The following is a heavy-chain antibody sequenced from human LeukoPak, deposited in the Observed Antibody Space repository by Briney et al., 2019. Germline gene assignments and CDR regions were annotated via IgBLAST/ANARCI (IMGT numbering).Heavy chain of an antibody. Sequence: ASVKVSCKASGYTFTGYYMHWVRQAPGQGLEWMGWINPNSGDTNFAQKFQDRVTMTRDTSINTAYMELSRLRSDDTAVYYCARGGNFDFWGQGTLVTVSS. CDR1: GYTFTGYY. CDR2: INPNSGDT. D-gene: IGHD1-1*01. V-gene: IGHV1-2*02. J-gene: IGHJ4*02. CDR3: ARGGNFDF.